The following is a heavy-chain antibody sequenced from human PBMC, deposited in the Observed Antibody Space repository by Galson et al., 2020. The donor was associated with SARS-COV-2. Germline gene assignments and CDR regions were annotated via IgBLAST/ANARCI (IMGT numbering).Heavy chain of an antibody. CDR2: VYHSGNT. Sequence: ETSETLSLTCTVSGGSLSSGDSYWSWIRQPPGKGLEWIGHVYHSGNTSYNPSLESRLTLSVDTSKNLFSLKLRSVTAADTAVYYCARGNRGFDYWGQGVLVTVSS. J-gene: IGHJ4*02. V-gene: IGHV4-30-4*01. CDR1: GGSLSSGDSY. D-gene: IGHD3-10*01. CDR3: ARGNRGFDY.